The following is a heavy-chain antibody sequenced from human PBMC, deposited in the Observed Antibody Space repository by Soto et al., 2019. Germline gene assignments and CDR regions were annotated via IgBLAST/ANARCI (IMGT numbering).Heavy chain of an antibody. D-gene: IGHD3-10*01. CDR2: IYPGASDT. CDR1: GCNSVALW. Sequence: PGKSMRVRISVAGCNSVALWIAGVRQIHGKGLEWMWMIYPGASDTRYRPSFQGPVTISADTSTKTAYLQWSSPTASDTAIYYCSRLPQFIRFGALTSPAYYFNYWGPGILDTSPQ. J-gene: IGHJ4*02. V-gene: IGHV5-51*01. CDR3: SRLPQFIRFGALTSPAYYFNY.